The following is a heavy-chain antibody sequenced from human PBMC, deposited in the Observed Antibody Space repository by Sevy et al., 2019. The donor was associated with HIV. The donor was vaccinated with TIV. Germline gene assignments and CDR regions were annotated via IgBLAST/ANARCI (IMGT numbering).Heavy chain of an antibody. Sequence: ASVKVSCKASGYTFSDSGYYVHWVRQAPWQGLEWMGWINPKSGATNYAQKFQGGVTMTRDTSVSTANMELNRLTSYDTAVYFCARESYDFWTGPVDYDYGMDVWGQGTTVTVSS. J-gene: IGHJ6*02. CDR1: GYTFSDSGYY. CDR3: ARESYDFWTGPVDYDYGMDV. V-gene: IGHV1-2*02. D-gene: IGHD3-3*01. CDR2: INPKSGAT.